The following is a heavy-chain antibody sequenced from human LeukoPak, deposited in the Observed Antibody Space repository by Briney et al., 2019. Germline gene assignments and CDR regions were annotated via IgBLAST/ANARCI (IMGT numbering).Heavy chain of an antibody. V-gene: IGHV4-59*01. J-gene: IGHJ6*03. CDR2: IYYSGST. Sequence: SETLSLTCTVSGGSISSYYWSWIRQPPGKGLEWIGYIYYSGSTNYNPSLKSRVTISVDTSKNQFSLKLSSVTAAETAVYYCXXXXXXXXXXNEYHSYMDIWGKGTTVTVSS. CDR1: GGSISSYY. D-gene: IGHD2-2*01. CDR3: XXXXXXXXXXNEYHSYMDI.